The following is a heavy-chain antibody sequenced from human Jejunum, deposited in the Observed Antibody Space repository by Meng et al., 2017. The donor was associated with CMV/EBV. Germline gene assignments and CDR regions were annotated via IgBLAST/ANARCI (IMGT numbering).Heavy chain of an antibody. V-gene: IGHV1-58*01. CDR2: IMAGSGNT. J-gene: IGHJ6*02. Sequence: SVVHWVRQARGQRLEWIGWIMAGSGNTNYAQKFQGRVTIARDMSTNTAYMDLSSLKSEDTAVYYCAKDWENYDSGGQWRGDGIDVWGQGTTVTVSS. CDR1: SV. D-gene: IGHD3-22*01. CDR3: AKDWENYDSGGQWRGDGIDV.